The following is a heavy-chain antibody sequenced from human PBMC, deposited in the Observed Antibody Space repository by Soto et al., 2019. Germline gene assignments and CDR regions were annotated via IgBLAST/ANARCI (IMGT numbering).Heavy chain of an antibody. D-gene: IGHD6-13*01. CDR2: IYYSWST. V-gene: IGHV4-39*01. CDR3: ASFHSSSWYARAYNSYYYYGMDV. Sequence: SVPQCLTSSVSWGSIGNRSYYRVWIRQPPGKELDWIGCIYYSWSTYYNPSLKSRVTISVDTSKYQFSLKLSSVTAADTAVYYCASFHSSSWYARAYNSYYYYGMDVWGQGTTGTVSS. CDR1: WGSIGNRSYY. J-gene: IGHJ6*02.